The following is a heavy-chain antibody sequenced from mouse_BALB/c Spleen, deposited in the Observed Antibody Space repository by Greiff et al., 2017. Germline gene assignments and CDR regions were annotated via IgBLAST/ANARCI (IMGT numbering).Heavy chain of an antibody. D-gene: IGHD1-2*01. J-gene: IGHJ1*01. CDR3: ARDATHGITTATFDV. V-gene: IGHV5-4*02. CDR1: GFTFSDYY. Sequence: DVMLVESGGGFVKPGGSLKLSCAASGFTFSDYYMYWVRQTPEKRLEWVATISDGGSYTYYPDSVKGRFTISRDTAKNNMYLQMSSMKAEDTAMYYGARDATHGITTATFDVWGAGTTVTVSS. CDR2: ISDGGSYT.